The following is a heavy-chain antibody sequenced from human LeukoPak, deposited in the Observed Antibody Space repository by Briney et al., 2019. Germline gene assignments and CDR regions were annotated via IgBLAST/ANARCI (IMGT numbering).Heavy chain of an antibody. V-gene: IGHV1-2*02. Sequence: GASVKVSCKASGYTFTDYYIHWVRQAPGQGLEWMGWINPNSGGTEYAQKFQGRVTMTRDTSISTGYMELSRLRSDDTAVYYCAKTPGGLIVVVLGDWGQGTLVTVSS. CDR2: INPNSGGT. D-gene: IGHD3-22*01. CDR3: AKTPGGLIVVVLGD. J-gene: IGHJ4*02. CDR1: GYTFTDYY.